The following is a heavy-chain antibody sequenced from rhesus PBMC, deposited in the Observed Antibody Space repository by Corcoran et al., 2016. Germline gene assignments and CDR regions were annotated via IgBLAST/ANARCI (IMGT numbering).Heavy chain of an antibody. CDR3: ARGGRGGLDS. CDR2: IYWNDSK. V-gene: IGHV2-95*01. CDR1: GFSISTSGTG. J-gene: IGHJ6*01. Sequence: QVTLKESGPALVKPTQTLTLTCTFSGFSISTSGTGLGWIRQPPGKALEWLASIYWNDSKYYSTPRKRRLTIPKDTSKNQVVLTMTNMDPVDTAAYYCARGGRGGLDSWGQGVVVTVSS.